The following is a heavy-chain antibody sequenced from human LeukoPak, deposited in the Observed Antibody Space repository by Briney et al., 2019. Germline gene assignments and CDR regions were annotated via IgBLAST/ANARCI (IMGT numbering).Heavy chain of an antibody. J-gene: IGHJ3*02. Sequence: PGRSLRLSCAASGFTFDDYAMHWVRQAPGKGLEWVSGISWNSGSIGYADSVKGRFTISRDDAKNSLYLQMNSLRAEDTALYYCAEETDAFDIWGQGTMVTVSS. CDR2: ISWNSGSI. V-gene: IGHV3-9*01. CDR3: AEETDAFDI. CDR1: GFTFDDYA.